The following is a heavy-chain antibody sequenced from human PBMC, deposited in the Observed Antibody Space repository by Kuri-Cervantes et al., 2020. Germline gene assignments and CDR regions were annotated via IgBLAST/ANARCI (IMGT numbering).Heavy chain of an antibody. CDR1: GFTFSSYA. CDR2: IKSKTDGGAT. CDR3: TTPGEQLEHYYYYGMDV. D-gene: IGHD1-1*01. V-gene: IGHV3-15*01. Sequence: GGSLRLSCAASGFTFSSYAMSWVRQAPGKGLEWVGRIKSKTDGGATDYAAPVKGRFTISRDDSKNTLYLQMNSLKTEDTAVYYCTTPGEQLEHYYYYGMDVWGQGTTVTVSS. J-gene: IGHJ6*02.